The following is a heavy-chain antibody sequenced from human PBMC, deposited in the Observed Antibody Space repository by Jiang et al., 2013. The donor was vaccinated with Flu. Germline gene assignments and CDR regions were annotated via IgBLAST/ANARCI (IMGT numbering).Heavy chain of an antibody. CDR2: INPSGGST. D-gene: IGHD3-9*01. Sequence: SVKVSCKASGYTFTSYYMHWVRQAPGQGLEWMGIINPSGGSTSYAQKFQGRVTMTRDTSTSTVYMELSSLRSEDTAVYYCARDLRYFDWQLYYYYYYGMDVWGQGTTVTVSS. CDR1: GYTFTSYY. J-gene: IGHJ6*02. CDR3: ARDLRYFDWQLYYYYYYGMDV. V-gene: IGHV1-46*01.